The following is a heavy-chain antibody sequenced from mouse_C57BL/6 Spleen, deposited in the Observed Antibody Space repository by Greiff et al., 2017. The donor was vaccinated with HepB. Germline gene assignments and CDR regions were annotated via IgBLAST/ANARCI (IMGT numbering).Heavy chain of an antibody. CDR1: GFTFSDYG. V-gene: IGHV5-17*01. Sequence: DVTLVESGGGLVKPGGSPKLPCAASGFTFSDYGMHWVRQAPEKGLEWVAYISSGSSTIYYADTVKGRFTISRDNAKHTLFLQMTSLRSEDTAMYYCARYPYGLYAMDYWGQGTSVTVSS. J-gene: IGHJ4*01. CDR2: ISSGSSTI. CDR3: ARYPYGLYAMDY. D-gene: IGHD1-1*01.